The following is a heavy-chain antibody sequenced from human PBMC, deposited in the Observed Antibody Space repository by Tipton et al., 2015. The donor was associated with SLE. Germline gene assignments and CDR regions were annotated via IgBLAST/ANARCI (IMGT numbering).Heavy chain of an antibody. J-gene: IGHJ4*02. CDR2: ISYDGSNK. D-gene: IGHD3-3*01. CDR3: ASSLLTVFAGFDY. Sequence: SLRLSCAASGFTFSSYAMHWVRQAPGKGLEWVAVISYDGSNKYYADSVKGRFTISRDNSKNTLYLQMNSLRAEDTAVYYCASSLLTVFAGFDYWSQGTLVTVSS. V-gene: IGHV3-30*04. CDR1: GFTFSSYA.